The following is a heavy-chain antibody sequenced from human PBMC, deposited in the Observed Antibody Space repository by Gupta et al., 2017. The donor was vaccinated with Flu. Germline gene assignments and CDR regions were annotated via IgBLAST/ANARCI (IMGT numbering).Heavy chain of an antibody. J-gene: IGHJ6*02. CDR1: GFTFTSYG. CDR3: ARTDFDDSSGVHPDFGMDV. D-gene: IGHD3-10*01. CDR2: INAGNGKT. Sequence: QAQLSQSRAELLKPGASLWLSCKASGFTFTSYGIHWVRQAPGQRPEWMGWINAGNGKTQYSEKFQGRVTISRDTSATTVYMELNSLTSEDTATYYCARTDFDDSSGVHPDFGMDVWGRGTTVTVSS. V-gene: IGHV1-3*01.